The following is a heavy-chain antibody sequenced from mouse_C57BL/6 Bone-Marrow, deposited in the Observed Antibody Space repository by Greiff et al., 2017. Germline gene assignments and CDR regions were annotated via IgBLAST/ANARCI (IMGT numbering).Heavy chain of an antibody. Sequence: QVQLQQSGAELARPGASVKLSCKASGYTFTSYGISWVKQRPGQGLEWIGEIYPRSGNTYYNEKFKGKATLTADKSSSTAYMELRSLTSEDSAVYFCARLYYDYGGFAYWGQGTLVTVSA. CDR3: ARLYYDYGGFAY. CDR1: GYTFTSYG. V-gene: IGHV1-81*01. J-gene: IGHJ3*01. CDR2: IYPRSGNT. D-gene: IGHD2-4*01.